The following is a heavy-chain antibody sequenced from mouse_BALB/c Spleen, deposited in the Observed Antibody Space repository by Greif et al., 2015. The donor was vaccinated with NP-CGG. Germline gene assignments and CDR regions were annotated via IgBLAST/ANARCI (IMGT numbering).Heavy chain of an antibody. CDR2: IDPANGNT. D-gene: IGHD2-3*01. CDR1: GFNIKDTY. J-gene: IGHJ4*01. CDR3: ARWLLLYGGDY. Sequence: EVQLVESGAELVKPGASVKLSCTASGFNIKDTYMHWVKQRPEQGLEWIGRIDPANGNTKYDPKFQGKATITADTSSNTAYLQLSSLTSEDTAVYYCARWLLLYGGDYWGQGTSVTVSS. V-gene: IGHV14-3*02.